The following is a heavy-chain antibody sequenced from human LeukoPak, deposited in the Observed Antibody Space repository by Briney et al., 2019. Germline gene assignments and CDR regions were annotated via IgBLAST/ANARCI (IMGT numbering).Heavy chain of an antibody. D-gene: IGHD3-3*01. V-gene: IGHV4-61*01. CDR3: ARGNFRPYDFWSGYSLNWFDP. CDR1: GGSVSSGTYY. CDR2: IYYSGST. Sequence: SETLSLTCTVSGGSVSSGTYYWSWIRQPPGKGLEWIGYIYYSGSTNYNPSLKSRVTISVDTSKNQFSLKLISVTAADTAVYYCARGNFRPYDFWSGYSLNWFDPWGQGTLVTVSS. J-gene: IGHJ5*02.